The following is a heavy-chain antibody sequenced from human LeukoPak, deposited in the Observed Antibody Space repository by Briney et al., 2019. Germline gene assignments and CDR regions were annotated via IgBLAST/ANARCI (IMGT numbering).Heavy chain of an antibody. CDR3: ARFETKPRGDRVSYP. CDR2: LNPILGIV. Sequence: SVNVSCKASGGSFSSYAISWVRQAPGQGLELMGMLNPILGIVNYAQKLQGTVTITADNSPSTGYMELSSLRSEDTAVYYCARFETKPRGDRVSYPWGQGTLVTVPS. CDR1: GGSFSSYA. V-gene: IGHV1-69*04. J-gene: IGHJ5*02. D-gene: IGHD2-21*02.